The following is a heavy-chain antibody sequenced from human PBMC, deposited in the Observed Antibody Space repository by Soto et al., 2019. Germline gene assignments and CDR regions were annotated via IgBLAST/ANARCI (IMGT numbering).Heavy chain of an antibody. J-gene: IGHJ4*02. CDR2: IYGGNAYT. CDR3: ARDSAVLPGTDLDY. V-gene: IGHV1-3*01. Sequence: QVQLVQSGAEVKQPGASVKVSCKTSGYIFSDYVIHWVRQAPGQRPEWMGYIYGGNAYTKYSEKFQGRVTITLDTSATTAYTELSSLTSVDTAVYYCARDSAVLPGTDLDYWGLGTLVTVFS. CDR1: GYIFSDYV. D-gene: IGHD6-13*01.